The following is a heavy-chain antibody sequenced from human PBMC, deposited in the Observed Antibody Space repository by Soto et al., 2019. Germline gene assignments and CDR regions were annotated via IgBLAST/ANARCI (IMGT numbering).Heavy chain of an antibody. D-gene: IGHD4-17*01. V-gene: IGHV1-69*01. CDR1: GGTFSSYA. Sequence: QVQLVQSGAEVKKPGSSVKVSCKASGGTFSSYAISWVRQAPGQGLEWRGGIIPIFGTANYAQKFQGRVTITADESTSTAYMELSSLRSEDTAVYYCARDRATVTTLGWFDPWGQGTLVTVSS. CDR3: ARDRATVTTLGWFDP. J-gene: IGHJ5*02. CDR2: IIPIFGTA.